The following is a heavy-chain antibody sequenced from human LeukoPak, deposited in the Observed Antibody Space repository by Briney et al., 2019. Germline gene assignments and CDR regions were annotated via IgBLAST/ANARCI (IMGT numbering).Heavy chain of an antibody. CDR2: ISSSGSTI. CDR3: ARVKGGTLKLRYLAY. J-gene: IGHJ4*02. D-gene: IGHD3-9*01. V-gene: IGHV3-11*01. Sequence: PGGSLRLSCAASGFTFSDYYMSWIRQAPGKGLEWVSYISSSGSTIYYADSVKGRFTIPRDNAKNSLYLQMNSLRAEDTALYYCARVKGGTLKLRYLAYWGQGTRVTVSS. CDR1: GFTFSDYY.